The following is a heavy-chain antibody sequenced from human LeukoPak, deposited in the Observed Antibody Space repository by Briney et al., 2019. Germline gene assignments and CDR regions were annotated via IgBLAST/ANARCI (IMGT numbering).Heavy chain of an antibody. V-gene: IGHV4-59*04. CDR3: ARRRGGSSECDY. CDR1: GGSISSYY. D-gene: IGHD6-6*01. J-gene: IGHJ4*02. CDR2: IYYSGST. Sequence: PSETLSLTCTVSGGSISSYYWSWIRQPPGKGLEWIGSIYYSGSTYYNPSLKSRVTISVDTSKNQFSLKLSSVTAADTAVYYCARRRGGSSECDYWGQGTLVTVSS.